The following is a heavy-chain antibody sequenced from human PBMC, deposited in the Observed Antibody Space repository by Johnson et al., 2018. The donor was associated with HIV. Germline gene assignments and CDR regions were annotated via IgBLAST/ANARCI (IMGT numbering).Heavy chain of an antibody. J-gene: IGHJ3*02. D-gene: IGHD2-2*01. CDR2: TYSGGST. CDR1: GFMFDDDA. Sequence: VQLVESGGGVVQPGRSLRLSCAASGFMFDDDAMHWVRQAPGQGLEWVSGTYSGGSTYYADSVKGRFTIPRDNSMNTLNLQRNSLRAEDTSVYYCARAQPLVAFDIWGQGTMVTVSS. V-gene: IGHV3-66*01. CDR3: ARAQPLVAFDI.